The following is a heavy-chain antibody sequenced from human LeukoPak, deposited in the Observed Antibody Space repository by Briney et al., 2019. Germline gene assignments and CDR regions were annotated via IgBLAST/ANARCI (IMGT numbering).Heavy chain of an antibody. CDR2: IYYSGST. CDR3: ARGVRGSTAAGTFDY. J-gene: IGHJ4*02. D-gene: IGHD6-13*01. V-gene: IGHV4-59*01. Sequence: SETLSLTCTVSGGSISSYDWSWIRQPPGKGLEWIGYIYYSGSTNYNPSLKSRVTISVDTSKNQFSLKLSSVTAADTAVYYCARGVRGSTAAGTFDYWGQGTLVTVSS. CDR1: GGSISSYD.